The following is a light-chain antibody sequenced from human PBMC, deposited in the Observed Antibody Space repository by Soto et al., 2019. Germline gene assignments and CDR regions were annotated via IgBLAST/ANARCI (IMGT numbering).Light chain of an antibody. V-gene: IGKV3-20*01. CDR3: QQHGGSPXT. CDR1: QSVSNSY. CDR2: GAS. Sequence: EIVLTQSPGTLSLSPGERATLSCRASQSVSNSYLAWYQQKPGQAPRLLIYGASSRATGIPDRFSGSGSGTDFALTISRLEPEDFAVHHCQQHGGSPXTFGQGTKVDIK. J-gene: IGKJ1*01.